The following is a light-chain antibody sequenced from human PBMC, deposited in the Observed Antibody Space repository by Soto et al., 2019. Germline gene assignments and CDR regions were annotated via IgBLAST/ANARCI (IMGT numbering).Light chain of an antibody. J-gene: IGKJ1*01. CDR1: QSIISY. V-gene: IGKV1-39*01. Sequence: DIQMTQSPSSLSVSVGDRVTITCRASQSIISYLNWYHQKPGKAPKLLIYAASSLQSGAPSRFSGSGSGTDFTLTISSLQPEDFATYYCQQSYSTPRTLGQGTKVDIK. CDR3: QQSYSTPRT. CDR2: AAS.